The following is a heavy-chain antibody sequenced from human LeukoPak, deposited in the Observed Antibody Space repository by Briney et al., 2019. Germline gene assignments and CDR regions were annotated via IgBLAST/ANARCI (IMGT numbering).Heavy chain of an antibody. J-gene: IGHJ4*02. Sequence: PGRSLRLSCAASGFTFSSYAMHWVRQAPGKGLEWVAVISYDGSNKYYADSVKGRFTISSDNSKNTLYLQMNSLRAEDTAVYYCASDPIRDGYNEDFDYWGQGTLVTVSS. D-gene: IGHD5-24*01. CDR3: ASDPIRDGYNEDFDY. CDR1: GFTFSSYA. CDR2: ISYDGSNK. V-gene: IGHV3-30*01.